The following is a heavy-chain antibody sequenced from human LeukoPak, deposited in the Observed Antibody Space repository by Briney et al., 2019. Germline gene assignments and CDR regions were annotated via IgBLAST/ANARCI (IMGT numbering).Heavy chain of an antibody. Sequence: ASVKVSCKASGYTFTSFYMHWVRQAPGQGLEWMGVINPSGGRTTYAQKFQGRVTMSRDTPTSTVYMELSSLRSEDTAVYYCARDSMAAAGPEYYFDYWGQGSLVTVSS. CDR1: GYTFTSFY. J-gene: IGHJ4*02. V-gene: IGHV1-46*01. CDR2: INPSGGRT. D-gene: IGHD6-13*01. CDR3: ARDSMAAAGPEYYFDY.